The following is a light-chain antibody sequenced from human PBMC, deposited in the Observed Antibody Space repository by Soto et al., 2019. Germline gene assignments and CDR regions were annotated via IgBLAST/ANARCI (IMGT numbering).Light chain of an antibody. CDR1: QSIMSY. Sequence: DIQMTHSPSSLSASVGDRVTITCRASQSIMSYLNWYQQKQGKAPNILIYDASSLLSGVPSRFSGSGSGTDLTLTISSLQPEDFATYYCQQSYSTQYTFGQGTKLEIK. CDR2: DAS. J-gene: IGKJ2*01. CDR3: QQSYSTQYT. V-gene: IGKV1-39*01.